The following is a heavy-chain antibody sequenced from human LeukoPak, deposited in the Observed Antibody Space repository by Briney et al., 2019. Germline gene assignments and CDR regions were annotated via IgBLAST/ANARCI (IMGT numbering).Heavy chain of an antibody. CDR2: ISSSSSYI. D-gene: IGHD3-16*01. Sequence: GGSLRLSCAASGFTFSSYSMNWVRQAPGKGLEWVSSISSSSSYIYYADSVKGRFTISRDNAKNSLYLQMNSLRAEDTAVYYCARVKLGAYFDLWGRGTLVTVSS. J-gene: IGHJ2*01. CDR3: ARVKLGAYFDL. V-gene: IGHV3-21*01. CDR1: GFTFSSYS.